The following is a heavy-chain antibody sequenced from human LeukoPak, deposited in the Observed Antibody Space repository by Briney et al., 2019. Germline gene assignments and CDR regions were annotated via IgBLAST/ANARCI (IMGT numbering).Heavy chain of an antibody. CDR3: AKDYGEVGPAAPFDY. J-gene: IGHJ4*02. V-gene: IGHV3-33*06. D-gene: IGHD4/OR15-4a*01. CDR2: IWYDGSNK. CDR1: GFTFSSYG. Sequence: PGGXXRLSCAASGFTFSSYGMHWVRQAPGKGLEGVAVIWYDGSNKYYADSVKGRFTISRDNSKNTLYLQMNSLRAEDTAVYYCAKDYGEVGPAAPFDYWGQGALVTVSS.